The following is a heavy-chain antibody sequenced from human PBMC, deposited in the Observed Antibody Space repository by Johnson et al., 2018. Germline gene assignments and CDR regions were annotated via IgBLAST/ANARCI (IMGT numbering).Heavy chain of an antibody. J-gene: IGHJ1*01. Sequence: QVQLQESGPGLVKPSETLSLTCTVSGGSISGYYWTWIRQPPGKELEWIGFIYYSGSTHYHPSLRGRVTISVDTSKNQFSLKLTSVTATDTAVYYCARAVAGAAEYFQHWGQGTLVTVSS. V-gene: IGHV4-59*01. CDR1: GGSISGYY. CDR2: IYYSGST. CDR3: ARAVAGAAEYFQH. D-gene: IGHD6-19*01.